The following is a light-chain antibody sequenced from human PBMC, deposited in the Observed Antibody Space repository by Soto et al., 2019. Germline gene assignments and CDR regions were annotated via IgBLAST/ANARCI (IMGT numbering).Light chain of an antibody. V-gene: IGKV3-20*01. Sequence: EIVLTQSPGTLSLSPGERATLSCRASHSVTSSYLVWYQQKPGQAPRLLIYGASNRATGIPDRFSGSGSGTDFTLTINRLEPEDFAVYFCQQYDSSRRTFGQGTKVEI. CDR2: GAS. J-gene: IGKJ1*01. CDR3: QQYDSSRRT. CDR1: HSVTSSY.